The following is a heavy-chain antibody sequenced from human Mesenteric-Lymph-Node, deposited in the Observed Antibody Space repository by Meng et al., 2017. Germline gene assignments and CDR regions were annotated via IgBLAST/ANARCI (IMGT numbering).Heavy chain of an antibody. J-gene: IGHJ4*02. Sequence: GSLRLSCSVSGGSISTYYWSWIRQPAGKGLEWIGRIYTSGSSNYNPSLKSRVTMSVDTSKQFSLKLTSVTAADTAVYYCARALWFGELYDYWGQGTLVTVSS. CDR2: IYTSGSS. D-gene: IGHD3-10*01. V-gene: IGHV4-4*07. CDR3: ARALWFGELYDY. CDR1: GGSISTYY.